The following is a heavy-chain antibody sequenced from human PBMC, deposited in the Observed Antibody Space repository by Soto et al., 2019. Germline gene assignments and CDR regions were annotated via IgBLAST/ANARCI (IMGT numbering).Heavy chain of an antibody. CDR1: GYRFTSYW. CDR2: IYPGDSDT. V-gene: IGHV5-51*01. D-gene: IGHD2-15*01. J-gene: IGHJ3*02. Sequence: PGESLKISCKGSGYRFTSYWMGWVRQMPGKGLEWMGIIYPGDSDTRYSPSVQGQVTISADKSISTAYLQWSSLKASDTATYYCASRYCTGGRCYGPGTFDIWGQGTMVTVSS. CDR3: ASRYCTGGRCYGPGTFDI.